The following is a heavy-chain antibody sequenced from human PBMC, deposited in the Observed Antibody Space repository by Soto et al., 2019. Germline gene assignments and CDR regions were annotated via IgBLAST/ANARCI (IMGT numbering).Heavy chain of an antibody. CDR2: ISNHGGNI. J-gene: IGHJ4*02. CDR3: AKKMSGDITQGPDD. V-gene: IGHV3-30*18. CDR1: GFAFSTYG. Sequence: QVQLVESGGGVVQPGRSLRLSCAASGFAFSTYGMHWVRQAPGKGLEWVAVISNHGGNINYADSVKGRFTISRDNSRDTLYLQMDSLRVEDTALYYCAKKMSGDITQGPDDWGQGTPVTVSS. D-gene: IGHD3-10*01.